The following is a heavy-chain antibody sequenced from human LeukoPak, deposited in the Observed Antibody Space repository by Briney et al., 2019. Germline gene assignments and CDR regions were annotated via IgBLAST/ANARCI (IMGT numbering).Heavy chain of an antibody. D-gene: IGHD5-24*01. Sequence: GGSLRLSCAASGFTFSNHAMYWGRQAPGKGLEWVSAITDSGGSTYYTDSVKGRFTISRDNSRNTSYLQMNSLRAEDTAVYYRAKGTYNFYFGYWGQGTLVTVSS. CDR1: GFTFSNHA. V-gene: IGHV3-23*01. CDR2: ITDSGGST. CDR3: AKGTYNFYFGY. J-gene: IGHJ4*02.